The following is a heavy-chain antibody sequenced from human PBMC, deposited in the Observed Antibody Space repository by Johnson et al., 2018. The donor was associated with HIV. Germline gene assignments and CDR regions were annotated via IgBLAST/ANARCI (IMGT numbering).Heavy chain of an antibody. V-gene: IGHV3-30*18. D-gene: IGHD3-22*01. J-gene: IGHJ3*02. CDR3: AKAPPTITMILVVRAGNAVDI. Sequence: QVQLVESGGGVVQPGRSLRLSCAASGFTFSSMHWDRQAPGKGLEWVAVISHDGSHKYYADSVKGRFSLSRDISKNTLYLQMNSLRAEDTAVYYCAKAPPTITMILVVRAGNAVDIWSQGTMVDVSS. CDR1: GFTFSS. CDR2: ISHDGSHK.